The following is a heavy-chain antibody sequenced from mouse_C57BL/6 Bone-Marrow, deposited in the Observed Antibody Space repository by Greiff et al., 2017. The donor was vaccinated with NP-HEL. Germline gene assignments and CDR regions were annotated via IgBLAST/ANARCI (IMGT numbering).Heavy chain of an antibody. CDR1: GYTFTSYT. J-gene: IGHJ2*01. CDR3: ARNYYGSSYDY. CDR2: INPSSGYT. V-gene: IGHV1-4*01. Sequence: VKLLESGAELARPGASVKMSCKASGYTFTSYTMHWVKQRPGQGLEWIGYINPSSGYTKYNQKFKDKATLTADKSSSTAYMQLSSLTSEDSAVYYCARNYYGSSYDYWGQGTTLTVSS. D-gene: IGHD1-1*01.